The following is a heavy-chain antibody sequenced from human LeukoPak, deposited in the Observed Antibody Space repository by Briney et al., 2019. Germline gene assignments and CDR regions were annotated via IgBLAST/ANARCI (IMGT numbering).Heavy chain of an antibody. CDR1: GGSISSSSYY. D-gene: IGHD6-13*01. CDR3: AGHLSAAALYYFDY. J-gene: IGHJ4*02. CDR2: IYYSGST. V-gene: IGHV4-39*01. Sequence: PSETLSLTCTVSGGSISSSSYYWGWIRQPPGKGLEWIGSIYYSGSTYYNPSLKSRVTISVDTSKNQFSLKLSSVTAADTAVYYCAGHLSAAALYYFDYWGQGTLVTVSS.